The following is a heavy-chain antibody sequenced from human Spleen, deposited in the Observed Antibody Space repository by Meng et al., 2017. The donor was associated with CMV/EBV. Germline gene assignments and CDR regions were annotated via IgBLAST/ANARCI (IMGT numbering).Heavy chain of an antibody. D-gene: IGHD6-19*01. J-gene: IGHJ4*02. CDR3: AILAESGARGDSFDC. CDR1: GVIFGDYW. CDR2: IKSDGNSI. V-gene: IGHV3-74*03. Sequence: GGSLRLSCAASGVIFGDYWMHWVRQAPGKGLMWVSRIKSDGNSITYAESVKGRFSISRDNAKKTLYLQMNSLRAEDTAVYYCAILAESGARGDSFDCWGQGTLVTVSS.